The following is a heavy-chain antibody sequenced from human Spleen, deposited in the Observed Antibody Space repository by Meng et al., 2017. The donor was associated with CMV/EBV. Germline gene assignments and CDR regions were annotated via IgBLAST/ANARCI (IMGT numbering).Heavy chain of an antibody. V-gene: IGHV3-21*01. CDR2: ISISSSYI. D-gene: IGHD2-2*02. CDR1: GCTFSSYS. CDR3: ARGQCSSTSCYKGGVYYYYGMDV. Sequence: GGSLRLSCAASGCTFSSYSMNWVRQAPGKGLEWVSSISISSSYIYDADSVKGRFTISRDNAKSSLSLQMNSLRAEDTAVYYCARGQCSSTSCYKGGVYYYYGMDVWGQGTTVTVSS. J-gene: IGHJ6*02.